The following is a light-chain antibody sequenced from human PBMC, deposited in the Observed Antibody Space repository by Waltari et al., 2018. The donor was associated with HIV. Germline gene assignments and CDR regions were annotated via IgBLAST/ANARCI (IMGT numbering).Light chain of an antibody. CDR1: SSNIANNY. V-gene: IGLV1-51*01. CDR3: GAWDSGLSAGV. Sequence: VLTPPPSVPAAPGPKVTLSSAVSSSNIANNYVTCYQQFPGTAPKLLIYDNNKRPSGIPDRFSGTKSGTSATLSITGLQTGDEAGYYCGAWDSGLSAGVFGGGTKLTVL. CDR2: DNN. J-gene: IGLJ3*02.